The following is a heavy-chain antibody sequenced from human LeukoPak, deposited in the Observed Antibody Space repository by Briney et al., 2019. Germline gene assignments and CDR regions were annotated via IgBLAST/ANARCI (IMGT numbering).Heavy chain of an antibody. CDR1: GGTFSSYA. CDR3: ARAPPSYDILTGYPPGDY. D-gene: IGHD3-9*01. V-gene: IGHV1-69*13. J-gene: IGHJ4*02. Sequence: ASVKVSCKASGGTFSSYAISWVRQAPGQGLEWMGGIIPIFGTANYAQKFQGRVTITADESTSTAYMELSSLRSEDTAVYYCARAPPSYDILTGYPPGDYWGQGTLVTVSS. CDR2: IIPIFGTA.